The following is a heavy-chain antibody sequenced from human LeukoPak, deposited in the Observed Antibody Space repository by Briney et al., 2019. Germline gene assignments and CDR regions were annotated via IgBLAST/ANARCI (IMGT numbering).Heavy chain of an antibody. J-gene: IGHJ6*02. CDR1: GFTFSSYA. Sequence: GRSLRLSCAASGFTFSSYAMHWVRQAPGKGLEWVAVISYDGSNKYYADSVKGRFTISRDNSKNTLYLQMNSLRAEDTAVYYCAKGVVAATNAAYYGMDVWGQGTTVTVSS. D-gene: IGHD2-15*01. V-gene: IGHV3-30*04. CDR2: ISYDGSNK. CDR3: AKGVVAATNAAYYGMDV.